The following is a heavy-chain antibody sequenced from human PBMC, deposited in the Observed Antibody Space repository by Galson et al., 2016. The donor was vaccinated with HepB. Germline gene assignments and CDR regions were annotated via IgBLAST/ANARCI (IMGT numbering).Heavy chain of an antibody. CDR1: GFTFSSYS. CDR3: AGGRSTRGYYGMDV. J-gene: IGHJ6*02. D-gene: IGHD2-2*01. V-gene: IGHV3-48*02. CDR2: ISSSSSPI. Sequence: SLRLSCATSGFTFSSYSMTWVRQAPGKGLEWVSYISSSSSPIFYADSVKGRFTISRDDAKNSLYLQMNSLRDDDTAVYYCAGGRSTRGYYGMDVWGQGTTVTVSS.